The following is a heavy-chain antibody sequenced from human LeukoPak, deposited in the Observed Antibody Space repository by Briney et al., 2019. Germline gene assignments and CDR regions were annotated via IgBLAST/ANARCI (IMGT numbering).Heavy chain of an antibody. J-gene: IGHJ4*02. CDR3: ARDSSGWFSDY. D-gene: IGHD6-19*01. CDR1: GGSISSYY. V-gene: IGHV4-59*12. Sequence: SETLSLTCTVSGGSISSYYWSWIRQPPGKGLEWIGTIHHSGSTSYDPSLKSRVTISVDTSKNQFSLKLSSVTAADTAVYYCARDSSGWFSDYWGQGTLVTVSS. CDR2: IHHSGST.